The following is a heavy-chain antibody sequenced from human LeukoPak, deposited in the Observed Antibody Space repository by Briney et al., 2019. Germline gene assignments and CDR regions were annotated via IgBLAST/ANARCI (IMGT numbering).Heavy chain of an antibody. D-gene: IGHD3-22*01. CDR1: GFTFSSYS. V-gene: IGHV3-21*01. J-gene: IGHJ4*02. Sequence: SGGSLRLSCAASGFTFSSYSMNWVRQAPGKGLEWVSSISSSSSYIYYADSVKGRFTISRDNAKNSLYLQMNSLRAEDTAVYYCARDFSGYHPPDYWGQGTLVTVSS. CDR2: ISSSSSYI. CDR3: ARDFSGYHPPDY.